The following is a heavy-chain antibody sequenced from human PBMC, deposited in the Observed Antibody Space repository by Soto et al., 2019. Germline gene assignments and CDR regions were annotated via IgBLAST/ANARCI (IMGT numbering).Heavy chain of an antibody. V-gene: IGHV4-34*01. Sequence: PSETLSLTCAVYGGSFSGYYWSWIRQPPGKGLEWIGEINHSGSTNYNPSLKSRVTISVDTSKNQFSLKLSSVTAADTAVYYCRRGPPTAPLGVTIRAGGYYYKAVWGKGTRVTVSS. CDR2: INHSGST. J-gene: IGHJ6*03. CDR1: GGSFSGYY. CDR3: RRGPPTAPLGVTIRAGGYYYKAV. D-gene: IGHD2-21*02.